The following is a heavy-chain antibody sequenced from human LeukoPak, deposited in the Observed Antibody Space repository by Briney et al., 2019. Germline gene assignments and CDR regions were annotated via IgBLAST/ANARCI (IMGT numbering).Heavy chain of an antibody. CDR2: IYHTGST. J-gene: IGHJ4*01. D-gene: IGHD6-13*01. V-gene: IGHV4-59*08. Sequence: SETLSLTCNVSGDSISSYYWSWIRKPPGKGLEWIGYIYHTGSTNYNPSLEGRVTISVDMSKNQFSLNLRSVTAADTAIYYCARRTRTASWYGGSIDYRGHGTQVTVSS. CDR1: GDSISSYY. CDR3: ARRTRTASWYGGSIDY.